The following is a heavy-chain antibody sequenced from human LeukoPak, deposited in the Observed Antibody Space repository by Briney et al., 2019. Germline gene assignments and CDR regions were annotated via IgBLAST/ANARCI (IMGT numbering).Heavy chain of an antibody. CDR1: GLAVSSNH. D-gene: IGHD6-19*01. V-gene: IGHV3-66*01. CDR2: IYSGGRT. Sequence: GGSLRLSCVPFGLAVSSNHISWIRQAPGKGLEWVSVIYSGGRTYYADSVKGRFTISRDNSKNTVYLQMNSLRAEDTAVYYCASPAQQWSWYYFDYWGQGTLVTVSS. CDR3: ASPAQQWSWYYFDY. J-gene: IGHJ4*02.